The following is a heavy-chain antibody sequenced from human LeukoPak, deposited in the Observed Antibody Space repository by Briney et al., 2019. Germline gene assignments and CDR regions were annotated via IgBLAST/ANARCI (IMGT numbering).Heavy chain of an antibody. CDR3: ARRVATFEFYYMDV. Sequence: ASVKVSCKASGYTFTSFYMQWVRQATGQGLEWMGWMNPNSGNTGYAQKFQGRVTMTRNTSISTAYMELSSLRSEDTAVYYCARRVATFEFYYMDVWGKGTTVTISS. D-gene: IGHD5-12*01. CDR1: GYTFTSFY. CDR2: MNPNSGNT. J-gene: IGHJ6*03. V-gene: IGHV1-8*01.